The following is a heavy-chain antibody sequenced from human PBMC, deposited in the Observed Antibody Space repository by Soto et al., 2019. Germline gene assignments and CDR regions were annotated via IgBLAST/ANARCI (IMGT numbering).Heavy chain of an antibody. Sequence: EVQLLESGGGLVQPGGSLRLSCAASGFTFSSYAMSWVRQAPGKGLEWVSAISGSGGSTYYADSAKGRFTISRDNSKNTLYLQMNSLRAEDTAVYYCAISNWNSAYFDYWGQGTLVTVSS. CDR1: GFTFSSYA. CDR3: AISNWNSAYFDY. J-gene: IGHJ4*02. CDR2: ISGSGGST. V-gene: IGHV3-23*01. D-gene: IGHD1-7*01.